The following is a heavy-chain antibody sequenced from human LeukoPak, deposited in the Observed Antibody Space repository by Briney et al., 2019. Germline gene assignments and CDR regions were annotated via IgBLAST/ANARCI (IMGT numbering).Heavy chain of an antibody. V-gene: IGHV4-39*01. Sequence: SETLSLTCSVSGDSITGSSYYWGWLRQPPGKGLEWIGSMYYSGSTYSNPSLKSRVTMSADTSKNQFSLKLRSVTAADTAVFYCARHYYDRTGYYYFDYWGQGILVTVSS. CDR3: ARHYYDRTGYYYFDY. CDR2: MYYSGST. CDR1: GDSITGSSYY. D-gene: IGHD3-22*01. J-gene: IGHJ4*02.